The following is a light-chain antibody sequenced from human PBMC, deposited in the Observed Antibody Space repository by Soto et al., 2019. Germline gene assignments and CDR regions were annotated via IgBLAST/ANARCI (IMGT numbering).Light chain of an antibody. J-gene: IGKJ5*01. Sequence: DIQMTQSPSSLSASVGDRVTITCRASQSISSYLNWYQQKPGKAAKLLIYAASSLQSGVPSRFSGSGAGTDFTLTISSLQPEDFATYYCQQSYSTPFITFGQGTRLEIK. CDR3: QQSYSTPFIT. CDR2: AAS. CDR1: QSISSY. V-gene: IGKV1-39*01.